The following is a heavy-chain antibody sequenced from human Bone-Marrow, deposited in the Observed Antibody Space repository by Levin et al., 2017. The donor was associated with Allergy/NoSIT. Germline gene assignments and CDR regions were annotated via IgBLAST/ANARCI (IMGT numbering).Heavy chain of an antibody. J-gene: IGHJ4*02. CDR3: AKGRDTAMSYSYYFDS. V-gene: IGHV3-30*18. D-gene: IGHD5-18*01. CDR2: ISYDGSKK. Sequence: GESLKISCAASGFTFSNYGIHWVRQAPGKGLEWVAVISYDGSKKDYADSVKGRFTISRDNSKKTLYLHMKSLRIEDTSIYFCAKGRDTAMSYSYYFDSWGQGTLVTVSP. CDR1: GFTFSNYG.